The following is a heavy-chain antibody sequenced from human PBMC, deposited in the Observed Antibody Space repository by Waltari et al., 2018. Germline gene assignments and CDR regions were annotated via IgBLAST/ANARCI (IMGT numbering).Heavy chain of an antibody. CDR1: GFTVSSNY. V-gene: IGHV3-66*02. D-gene: IGHD3-3*01. Sequence: EVQLVESGGGLVQPGGSLRLSCAASGFTVSSNYMTWVRQAPGKGLGGCSVIYTGGVIFYADSVRGRFTISRDNSKNTLYLLMNSLRAEDTAVYYCARGTYYDLDYWGQGTLVTVSS. CDR3: ARGTYYDLDY. J-gene: IGHJ4*02. CDR2: IYTGGVI.